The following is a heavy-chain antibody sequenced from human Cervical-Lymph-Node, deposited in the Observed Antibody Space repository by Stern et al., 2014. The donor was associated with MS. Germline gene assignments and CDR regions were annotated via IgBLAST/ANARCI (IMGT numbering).Heavy chain of an antibody. V-gene: IGHV1-46*01. CDR3: ARDEGADY. CDR2: INPSAGNT. CDR1: GYSFTSYF. J-gene: IGHJ4*02. Sequence: VQLVESGAEVKKTGASVKVSCMASGYSFTSYFINWVRQAPGQGLEWMGIINPSAGNTNYAQKFQGRVVMTSDTSTGTVYMELSSLRSEDTAVYYCARDEGADYWGQGTLVTVSS.